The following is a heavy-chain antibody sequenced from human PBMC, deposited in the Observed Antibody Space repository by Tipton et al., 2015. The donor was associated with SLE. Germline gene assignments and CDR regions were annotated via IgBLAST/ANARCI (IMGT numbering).Heavy chain of an antibody. D-gene: IGHD6-13*01. Sequence: GLVKPSETLSLTCAVYGGSFSGYYWSWIRQPPGKGLEWIGEINHSGSTNYNPSLKSRVTISVDTSKNQFSLKLSSVTAADTAVYYCARHDRGIYSSSWYDYYYGMDVWGQGTTVTVSS. V-gene: IGHV4-34*01. CDR2: INHSGST. CDR1: GGSFSGYY. CDR3: ARHDRGIYSSSWYDYYYGMDV. J-gene: IGHJ6*02.